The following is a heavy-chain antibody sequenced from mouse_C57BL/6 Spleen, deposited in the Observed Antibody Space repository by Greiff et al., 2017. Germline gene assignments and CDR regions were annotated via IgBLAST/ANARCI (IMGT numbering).Heavy chain of an antibody. CDR2: IDPSDSYT. D-gene: IGHD1-1*01. V-gene: IGHV1-69*01. CDR3: ARRYYGSSYPWFAY. Sequence: VQLQQPGAELVMPGASVKLSCKASGYTFTSYWMHWVKQRPGQGLEWIGEIDPSDSYTNYNQKFKGKSTLTVDKSSSTAYMQLSSLTSEDSAVYYCARRYYGSSYPWFAYWGQGTLVTVSA. CDR1: GYTFTSYW. J-gene: IGHJ3*01.